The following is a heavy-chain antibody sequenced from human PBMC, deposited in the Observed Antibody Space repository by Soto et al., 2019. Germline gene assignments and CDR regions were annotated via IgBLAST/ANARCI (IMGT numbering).Heavy chain of an antibody. D-gene: IGHD5-12*01. Sequence: QVQLQESGPGLVKPSETLSLTCTVSGGSISSYYCSWIRQPPGKGLEWIGYIYYSGSTNYKPSLKSRVTISVDNSKNQSSLKLSSVTAADTAVYYCARQMRGATISNYYYGMDVWGQGTTVTVSS. J-gene: IGHJ6*02. V-gene: IGHV4-59*01. CDR1: GGSISSYY. CDR3: ARQMRGATISNYYYGMDV. CDR2: IYYSGST.